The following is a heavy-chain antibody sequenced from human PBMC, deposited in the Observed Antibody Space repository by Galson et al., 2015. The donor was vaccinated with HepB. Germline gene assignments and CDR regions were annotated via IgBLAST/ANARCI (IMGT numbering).Heavy chain of an antibody. CDR3: AREGGTYYDILTGYYYYYGMDV. CDR1: GYSFTSYW. V-gene: IGHV5-51*03. J-gene: IGHJ6*02. D-gene: IGHD3-9*01. CDR2: IYPGDSDT. Sequence: AEVKKPGESLKISCKGSGYSFTSYWIGWVRQMPGKGLEWMGIIYPGDSDTRYSPSFQGQVTISADKSISTAYLRWSSLKASDTAMYYCAREGGTYYDILTGYYYYYGMDVWGQGTTVTVPS.